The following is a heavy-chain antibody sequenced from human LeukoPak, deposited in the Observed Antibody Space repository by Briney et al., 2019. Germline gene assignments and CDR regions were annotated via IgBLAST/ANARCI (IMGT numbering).Heavy chain of an antibody. CDR1: GGSFSGYY. V-gene: IGHV4-34*01. CDR3: ARGAWRQLE. Sequence: SETLSLTCAVYGGSFSGYYWSWIRQPPGKGLEWIGEVNHSGSTNYNPSLKSRVTISVDTSKNQFSLKLSSVTAADTAVYYCARGAWRQLEWGQGTLVAVSS. J-gene: IGHJ4*02. CDR2: VNHSGST. D-gene: IGHD5-24*01.